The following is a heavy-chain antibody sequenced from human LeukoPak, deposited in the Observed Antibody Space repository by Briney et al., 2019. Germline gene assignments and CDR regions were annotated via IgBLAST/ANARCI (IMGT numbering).Heavy chain of an antibody. V-gene: IGHV1-46*01. CDR3: ARWGGVGMDV. CDR2: INPSGGST. CDR1: GYTFTSYH. D-gene: IGHD2-8*01. J-gene: IGHJ6*02. Sequence: WAPVKVSCKASGYTFTSYHIHWVRQAPGQGLEWMGIINPSGGSTSYAQKFQGRVIMTRDTSTSTVYMELSSLRSEDTAVYYCARWGGVGMDVWGQGTTLIVSS.